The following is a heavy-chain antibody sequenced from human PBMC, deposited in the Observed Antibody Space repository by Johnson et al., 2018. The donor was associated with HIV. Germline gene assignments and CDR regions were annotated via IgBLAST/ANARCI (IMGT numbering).Heavy chain of an antibody. Sequence: VQLVESGGGVVQPGRSLRLSCAASGFTFSSYWMSWVRQAPGKGLEWVANIKQDGSDKYYAASVKGRFTISRDNSKNTLYLQMNSLRAEDTALYYCAKDMGRYSGSYGNYDAFDIWGQGTMVTVSS. CDR2: IKQDGSDK. CDR1: GFTFSSYW. D-gene: IGHD1-26*01. J-gene: IGHJ3*02. V-gene: IGHV3-7*05. CDR3: AKDMGRYSGSYGNYDAFDI.